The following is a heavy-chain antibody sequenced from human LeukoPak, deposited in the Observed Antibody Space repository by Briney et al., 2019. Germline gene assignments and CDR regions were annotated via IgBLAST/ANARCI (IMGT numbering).Heavy chain of an antibody. CDR3: ARVGRGVRYFDWVSYPLKYYYYYYGMDV. D-gene: IGHD3-9*01. CDR2: ISYDGSNK. J-gene: IGHJ6*02. CDR1: GFTVSSNY. V-gene: IGHV3-30*03. Sequence: GGSLRLSCAASGFTVSSNYMSWVRQAPGKGLEWVAVISYDGSNKYYADSVKGRFTISRDNSKNTLYLQMNSLRAEDTAVYYCARVGRGVRYFDWVSYPLKYYYYYYGMDVWGQGTTVTVSS.